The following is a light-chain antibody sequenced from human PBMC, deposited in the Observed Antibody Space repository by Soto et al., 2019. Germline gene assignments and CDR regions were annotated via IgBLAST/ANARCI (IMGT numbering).Light chain of an antibody. CDR3: SSYTTGGSHV. CDR2: DVS. V-gene: IGLV2-14*01. CDR1: SSDVGGDNS. Sequence: SALTQPASVSGSPGLSIAISCTGTSSDVGGDNSVSWYQQHPVNAPKLMIYDVSNRPSGVSNRFSGSKSGNTASLTISGLQAEDEGDYYCSSYTTGGSHVFGTGTKLTVL. J-gene: IGLJ1*01.